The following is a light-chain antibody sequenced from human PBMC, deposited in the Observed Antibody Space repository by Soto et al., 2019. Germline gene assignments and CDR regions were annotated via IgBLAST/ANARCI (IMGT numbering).Light chain of an antibody. Sequence: QTFLTQLASVSGSAGQSITISCAGTSSVVGTSYLVSWYQQHPGKVPKVMIYEGTKQPSGVSGRFSGSKSGNTASLTISGLQAEDEANYYCSSYAGDNIFLCGTGTKVTVL. CDR3: SSYAGDNIFL. V-gene: IGLV2-23*01. CDR2: EGT. CDR1: SSVVGTSYL. J-gene: IGLJ1*01.